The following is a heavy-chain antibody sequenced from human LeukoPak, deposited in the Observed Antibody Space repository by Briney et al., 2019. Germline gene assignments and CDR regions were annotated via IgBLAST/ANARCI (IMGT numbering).Heavy chain of an antibody. CDR3: ARTDYCGSGSLPY. D-gene: IGHD3-10*01. CDR1: GGSISSSNW. CDR2: IYHSGST. J-gene: IGHJ4*02. V-gene: IGHV4-4*02. Sequence: SETLSLTCAVSGGSISSSNWWSWVRQPPGKGLEWIGEIYHSGSTNYNPSLKSRVTISVDKSKNQFSLKLSSVTAADTAVYYCARTDYCGSGSLPYWGQGTLVTVSS.